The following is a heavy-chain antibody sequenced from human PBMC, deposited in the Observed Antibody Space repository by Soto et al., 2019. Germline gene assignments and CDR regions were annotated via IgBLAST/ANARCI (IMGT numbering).Heavy chain of an antibody. Sequence: EEQLLESGGGLVQPGGSLRLSCAASGFTFSSYAMGWVRQAPGKGLEWVSGISGSGDSTYYADSVKGRFTISRDNSKNTVYLQMNSLRAEDTAVYYCAKESLVPGVINYFDYWGQGTLVTVSS. CDR3: AKESLVPGVINYFDY. CDR2: ISGSGDST. J-gene: IGHJ4*02. CDR1: GFTFSSYA. V-gene: IGHV3-23*01. D-gene: IGHD3-10*01.